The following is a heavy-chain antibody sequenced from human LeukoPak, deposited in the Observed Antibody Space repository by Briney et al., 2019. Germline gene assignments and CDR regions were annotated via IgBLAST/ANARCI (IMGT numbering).Heavy chain of an antibody. V-gene: IGHV3-23*01. CDR3: ANSRPVVGAFDI. D-gene: IGHD1-26*01. Sequence: PGGSLRLSCAASGFTFSSYAMSWVRQAAGKGLEWVSAISGSGGSTYYADSVKGRFTISRDNSKNTLYLQMNSLRAEDTAVYYCANSRPVVGAFDIWGQGTMVTVSS. CDR2: ISGSGGST. J-gene: IGHJ3*02. CDR1: GFTFSSYA.